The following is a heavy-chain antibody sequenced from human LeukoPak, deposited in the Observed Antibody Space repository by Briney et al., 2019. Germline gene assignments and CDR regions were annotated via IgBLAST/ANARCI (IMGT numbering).Heavy chain of an antibody. CDR3: ARGGVVTAIPTY. CDR2: IYYSGST. D-gene: IGHD2-21*02. CDR1: GGSISSGGYY. Sequence: SQTLSLTCTVSGGSISSGGYYWSWIRQHPGKGLEWIGYIYYSGSTYYNPSLKSRVTISVDTSKNQFSLKLSSVTAADTAVYYCARGGVVTAIPTYWGQGTLVTVSS. V-gene: IGHV4-31*03. J-gene: IGHJ4*02.